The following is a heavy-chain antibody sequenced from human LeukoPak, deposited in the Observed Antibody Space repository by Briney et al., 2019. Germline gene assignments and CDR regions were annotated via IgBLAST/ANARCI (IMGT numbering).Heavy chain of an antibody. Sequence: SETLSLTCAVSGGSISSGSYSWSWIRQPPGKGLGWIGYIYPNGSTYYNPSLKSRVTMSVDRSKNQFSLKLSSVSAADSAVYYCARVVEGYCSSISCPTTIDYWGQGTLVTVSS. V-gene: IGHV4-30-2*01. J-gene: IGHJ4*02. CDR2: IYPNGST. CDR3: ARVVEGYCSSISCPTTIDY. D-gene: IGHD2-2*01. CDR1: GGSISSGSYS.